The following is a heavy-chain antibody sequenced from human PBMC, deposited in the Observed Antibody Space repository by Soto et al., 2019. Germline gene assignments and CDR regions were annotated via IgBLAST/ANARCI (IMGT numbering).Heavy chain of an antibody. CDR1: GYTFSSYG. CDR3: ARDLTGPDQIVVVPAAFAS. Sequence: RASVKVSCKASGYTFSSYGISWVRQAPGQGLEWMGWISAYNGHTKYLEKLQGRVMMTTDASTSTAYMELRSLRSDDTALYYCARDLTGPDQIVVVPAAFASWGQGTQVTVSS. J-gene: IGHJ4*02. CDR2: ISAYNGHT. V-gene: IGHV1-18*04. D-gene: IGHD2-15*01.